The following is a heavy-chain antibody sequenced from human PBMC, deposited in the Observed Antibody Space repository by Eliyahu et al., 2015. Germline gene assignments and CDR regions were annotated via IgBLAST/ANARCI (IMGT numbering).Heavy chain of an antibody. D-gene: IGHD3-22*01. J-gene: IGHJ6*02. V-gene: IGHV3-11*01. Sequence: SVKGRFTISRDNAKNSLYLQMNSLRAEDTAVYYCARDRAYYDSSGYYSLTFWGQGTTVTVSS. CDR3: ARDRAYYDSSGYYSLTF.